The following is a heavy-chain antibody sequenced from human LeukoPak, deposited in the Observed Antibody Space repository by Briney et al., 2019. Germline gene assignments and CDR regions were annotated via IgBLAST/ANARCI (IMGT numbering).Heavy chain of an antibody. CDR2: ISSSGSTI. J-gene: IGHJ4*02. CDR3: ARAHYYDSSGLDF. CDR1: GFAFSDFY. Sequence: GGSLRLSCAASGFAFSDFYMSWIRQAPGKGLEWVSYISSSGSTIYYADSLKGRFTISRDNAKNSLYLQMNSLRAEDTAVYYCARAHYYDSSGLDFWGQGTLVTVSS. D-gene: IGHD3-22*01. V-gene: IGHV3-11*04.